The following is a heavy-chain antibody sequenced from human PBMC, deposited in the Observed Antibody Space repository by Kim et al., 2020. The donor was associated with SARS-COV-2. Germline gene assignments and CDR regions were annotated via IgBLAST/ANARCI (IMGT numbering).Heavy chain of an antibody. Sequence: VKGRFTIPRDNSKDTLYLQMNSLRAEDTAVYYCARYFRSYCSGGSCYGDYWGQGTLVTVSS. D-gene: IGHD2-15*01. V-gene: IGHV3-30*01. CDR3: ARYFRSYCSGGSCYGDY. J-gene: IGHJ4*02.